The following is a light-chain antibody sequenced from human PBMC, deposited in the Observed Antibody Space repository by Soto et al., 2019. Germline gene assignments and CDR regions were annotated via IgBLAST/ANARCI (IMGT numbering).Light chain of an antibody. CDR3: QQRTVWPPVT. CDR1: PSVPNF. J-gene: IGKJ5*01. V-gene: IGKV3-11*01. CDR2: GAF. Sequence: EIGLTQSPATLSLSPGDRATLSCRASPSVPNFLAWYQQKPGQAPRLLIYGAFNRATGIPARFSGSGSGTDFPLTISSLEPEDSAIYYCQQRTVWPPVTLGLGTRLEI.